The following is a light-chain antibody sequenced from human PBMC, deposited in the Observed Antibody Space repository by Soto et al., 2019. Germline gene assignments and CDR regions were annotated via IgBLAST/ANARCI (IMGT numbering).Light chain of an antibody. CDR1: QGISNF. J-gene: IGKJ1*01. V-gene: IGKV1-27*01. CDR3: QKYNSAPWT. CDR2: AAS. Sequence: DIQMTQSPSSLSASVGDRVTITCRASQGISNFLAWHQQKPGKAPKLLIHAASTLQSGVPSRFSGSGSGTDFTLTITSLRPEDVATYYCQKYNSAPWTFGQGTKVEIK.